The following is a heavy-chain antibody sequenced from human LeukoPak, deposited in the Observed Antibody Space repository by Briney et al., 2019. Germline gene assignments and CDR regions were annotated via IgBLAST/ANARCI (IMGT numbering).Heavy chain of an antibody. CDR3: AREQTTVTTEWFDP. CDR2: IHYSGST. CDR1: GGSISSSSYY. V-gene: IGHV4-39*01. J-gene: IGHJ5*02. D-gene: IGHD4-11*01. Sequence: SETLSLTCTVSGGSISSSSYYWGWIRQPPGKGLEWIGSIHYSGSTYYNPSLKSRVTISVDTSKNQFSLKLSSVTAADTAVYYCAREQTTVTTEWFDPWGQGTLVTVSX.